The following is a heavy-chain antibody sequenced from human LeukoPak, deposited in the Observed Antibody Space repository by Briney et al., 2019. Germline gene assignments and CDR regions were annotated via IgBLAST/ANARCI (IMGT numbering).Heavy chain of an antibody. V-gene: IGHV5-51*01. D-gene: IGHD3-10*01. J-gene: IGHJ4*02. CDR3: ARQTYGHFDY. CDR2: IYPADSDT. CDR1: GYSFTSYW. Sequence: GESLKISCKGSGYSFTSYWIGWVRQMPGKGLEWLGIIYPADSDTRCSPSFQGQVTMSADKSISTAYLQWSSLKASDTAMYYCARQTYGHFDYWGQGALVTVSS.